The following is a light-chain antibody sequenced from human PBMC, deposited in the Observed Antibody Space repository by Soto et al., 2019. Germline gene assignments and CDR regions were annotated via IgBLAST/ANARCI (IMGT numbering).Light chain of an antibody. V-gene: IGLV1-44*01. CDR3: AAWDDSLNGHVA. J-gene: IGLJ2*01. CDR1: SSNIGGNT. Sequence: QSVLTQPPSASGTPGQRVTISCSGSSSNIGGNTVNWYQQLPGTAPKLLIYTNSQRPSGVPDRFSGSKSGTSASLAISGLQSEDEADYYCAAWDDSLNGHVAFGGGTKVTVL. CDR2: TNS.